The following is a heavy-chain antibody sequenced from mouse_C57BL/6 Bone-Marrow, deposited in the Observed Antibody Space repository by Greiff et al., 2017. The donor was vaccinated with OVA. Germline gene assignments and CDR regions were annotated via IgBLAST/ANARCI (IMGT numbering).Heavy chain of an antibody. D-gene: IGHD1-1*01. J-gene: IGHJ4*01. CDR1: GYTFTDYY. CDR2: IYPGSGNT. Sequence: QVQLQQSGPELVKPGASVKISCKASGYTFTDYYINWVKQRPGQVLEWIGWIYPGSGNTKYNEKFKGKATLTVDTSSSTAYMQLSSLTSEDSAVYFCARSYYYGSSYAMDYWGQGTSVTVSS. V-gene: IGHV1-84*01. CDR3: ARSYYYGSSYAMDY.